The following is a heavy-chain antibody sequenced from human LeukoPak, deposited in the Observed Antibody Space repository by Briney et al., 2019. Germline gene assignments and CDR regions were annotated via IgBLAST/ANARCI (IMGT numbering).Heavy chain of an antibody. J-gene: IGHJ4*02. Sequence: SETLSLTCSVSGDSISSYYWSWIRQPPGKGLEWIGYIYYSGSTYYNPSLKSRVTISVDTSKNQFSLKLSSVTAADTAVYYCASHYDSRGYWGQGTLVTVSS. V-gene: IGHV4-59*08. CDR1: GDSISSYY. CDR3: ASHYDSRGY. CDR2: IYYSGST. D-gene: IGHD3-22*01.